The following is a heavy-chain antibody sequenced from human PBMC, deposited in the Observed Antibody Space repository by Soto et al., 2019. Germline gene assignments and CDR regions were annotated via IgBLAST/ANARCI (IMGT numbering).Heavy chain of an antibody. J-gene: IGHJ6*02. CDR2: LIPLSATT. Sequence: QVQLVQSGAEVKKPGSSVKVSCKASGGTLSNNAISWVRQAPGQGLEWMVGLIPLSATTNYAQKFQGRVTITADRSTSTAYMELTSLTSEDTAVYYGARGFDDRGILVVPATNPLYYGIEVWGQGTKVTVSS. CDR3: ARGFDDRGILVVPATNPLYYGIEV. V-gene: IGHV1-69*06. D-gene: IGHD2-2*01. CDR1: GGTLSNNA.